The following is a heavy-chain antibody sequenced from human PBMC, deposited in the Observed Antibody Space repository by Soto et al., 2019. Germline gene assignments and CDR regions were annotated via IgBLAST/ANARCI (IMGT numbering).Heavy chain of an antibody. Sequence: EVQLVESGGGLVQPGGSLRLSCAASGFTFSSYWMHWVRHAPGKGLVWVSRINTDGSSTSYADSVKGRFTISRDNAKNTLYRQMNSLRAEDTAVYYCGGDYGADSDAFDVWGQGRMVTVSS. CDR1: GFTFSSYW. J-gene: IGHJ3*01. D-gene: IGHD4-17*01. V-gene: IGHV3-74*01. CDR3: GGDYGADSDAFDV. CDR2: INTDGSST.